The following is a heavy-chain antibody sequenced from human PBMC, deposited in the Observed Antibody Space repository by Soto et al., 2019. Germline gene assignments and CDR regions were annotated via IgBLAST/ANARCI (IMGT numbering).Heavy chain of an antibody. CDR1: VGSFSGYY. Sequence: QVQLQQWGAGLLKPSETLSLTCAVYVGSFSGYYWSWIRQPPGKGLEWIGEINHSGSTNYNPSLKSRVTISVDTSKNQFSLKRSSVTAADTAVYYCARGRGRDGSSYGGPFDYWGQGTLVTVSS. D-gene: IGHD2-15*01. CDR3: ARGRGRDGSSYGGPFDY. J-gene: IGHJ4*02. V-gene: IGHV4-34*01. CDR2: INHSGST.